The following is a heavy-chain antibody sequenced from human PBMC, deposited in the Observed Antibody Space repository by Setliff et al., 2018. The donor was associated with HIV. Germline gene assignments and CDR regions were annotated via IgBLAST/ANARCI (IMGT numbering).Heavy chain of an antibody. CDR1: GGTFSSYT. CDR2: IIPIFGPA. Sequence: VKVSCKASGGTFSSYTISWVRQAPGQGLEWMGGIIPIFGPANYAQKFQDRVTITTDESTSTAYMELSSLKSEDTAVYYCARGFEVESSGWFDPWGQGTLVTVSS. V-gene: IGHV1-69*05. D-gene: IGHD3-9*01. J-gene: IGHJ5*02. CDR3: ARGFEVESSGWFDP.